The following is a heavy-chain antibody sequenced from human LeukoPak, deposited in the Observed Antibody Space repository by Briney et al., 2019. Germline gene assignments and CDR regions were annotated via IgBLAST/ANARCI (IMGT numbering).Heavy chain of an antibody. CDR1: GDSISSGNW. CDR3: ARGNVALGETYYFDN. D-gene: IGHD3-3*02. Sequence: ASETLSLTCAVSGDSISSGNWWSWVRQPPPKGLEWIGEIYHSGSTNYNPSLKSRVTISVDKSKNQFSLKLSSVTAADAAVYYCARGNVALGETYYFDNWGQGTLVTVSS. J-gene: IGHJ4*02. CDR2: IYHSGST. V-gene: IGHV4-4*02.